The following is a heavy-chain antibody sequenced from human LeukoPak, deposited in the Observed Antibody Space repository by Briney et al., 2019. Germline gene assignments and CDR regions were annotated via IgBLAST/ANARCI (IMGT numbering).Heavy chain of an antibody. CDR2: IYYSGDT. Sequence: KPSETLSLTCSVSGGSISTSSNYWSWIRQPPGKGLEWIGSIYYSGDTYYNPSLRSRVIISVDTSKNQFSLKLTSVTAADTAVYYCARSSAAEGPTHNWFGAWGQGTLVTVPS. J-gene: IGHJ5*02. V-gene: IGHV4-39*01. D-gene: IGHD6-13*01. CDR1: GGSISTSSNY. CDR3: ARSSAAEGPTHNWFGA.